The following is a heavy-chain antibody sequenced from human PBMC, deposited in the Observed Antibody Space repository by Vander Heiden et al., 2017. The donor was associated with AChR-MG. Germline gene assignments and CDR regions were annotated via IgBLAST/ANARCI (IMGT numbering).Heavy chain of an antibody. Sequence: QVTLRESGPALVKPTQTLTLTCTFSGFSLSTSGMCVSWIRQPPGKALAWLPLIDWDDDKYYSTSLKTRLTISKDTSKNQVVLTMTNMDPVDTATYYCARSRSRGVNYYYYGMDVWGQGTTVTVSS. J-gene: IGHJ6*02. CDR3: ARSRSRGVNYYYYGMDV. CDR1: GFSLSTSGMC. CDR2: IDWDDDK. D-gene: IGHD3-10*01. V-gene: IGHV2-70*01.